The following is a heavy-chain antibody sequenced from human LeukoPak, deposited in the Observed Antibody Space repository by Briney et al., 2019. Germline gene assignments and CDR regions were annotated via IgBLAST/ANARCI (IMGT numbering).Heavy chain of an antibody. CDR2: FDPEDGET. V-gene: IGHV1-24*01. Sequence: ASVKVSCKVSGYTLTELSMHWVRQAPGKGLEWMGGFDPEDGETIYAQKFQGRVTMTEDTSTDTAYMELSSLRSEDTAVYYCATGHSSGWAFDYWGQGTLVTVSS. J-gene: IGHJ4*02. CDR3: ATGHSSGWAFDY. CDR1: GYTLTELS. D-gene: IGHD6-19*01.